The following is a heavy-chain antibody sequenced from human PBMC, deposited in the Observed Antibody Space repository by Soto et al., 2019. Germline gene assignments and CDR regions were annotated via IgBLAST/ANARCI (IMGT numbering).Heavy chain of an antibody. CDR3: AREGGYCDSSSSGVYHYHGVDV. CDR2: IYYSGST. D-gene: IGHD3-22*01. Sequence: SETLSLTCTVSGGSVSSGIYYWSWIRQPPGKGLELLGYIYYSGSTNYNPSLKSRVTISVDTSKNQFSLKLSSVTAADTAVYYCAREGGYCDSSSSGVYHYHGVDVWGQGTTVTVSS. J-gene: IGHJ6*02. CDR1: GGSVSSGIYY. V-gene: IGHV4-61*01.